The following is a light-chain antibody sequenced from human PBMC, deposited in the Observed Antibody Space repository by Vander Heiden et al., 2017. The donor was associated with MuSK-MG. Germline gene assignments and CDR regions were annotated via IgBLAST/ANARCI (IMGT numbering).Light chain of an antibody. J-gene: IGKJ5*01. Sequence: DIQLTQSPSFLSASVGDRVTVTCRASQGISNYLAWYQQKPGKAPRLLIHSASTFQSGVPSTFTRTGSGTEFTLTMRSLQPEDFATYYCQERCSYPITFGQGTQLDIK. CDR2: SAS. CDR3: QERCSYPIT. CDR1: QGISNY. V-gene: IGKV1-9*01.